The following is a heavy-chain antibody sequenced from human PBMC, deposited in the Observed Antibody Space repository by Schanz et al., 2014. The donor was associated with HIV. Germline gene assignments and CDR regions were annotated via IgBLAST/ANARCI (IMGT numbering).Heavy chain of an antibody. V-gene: IGHV3-30-3*01. CDR3: AREGGTSGFNGFFDS. CDR2: MSYDGFSK. CDR1: EFTFRTSI. Sequence: QVQLVESGGGVVQPGRSLRLSCAASEFTFRTSIIHWVRQAPGKGLEWVAAMSYDGFSKYYADSVKGRFSISRDNSRNSLYLEVSSLRTDDTALYYCAREGGTSGFNGFFDSWGQGTLVTVSS. D-gene: IGHD3-22*01. J-gene: IGHJ4*02.